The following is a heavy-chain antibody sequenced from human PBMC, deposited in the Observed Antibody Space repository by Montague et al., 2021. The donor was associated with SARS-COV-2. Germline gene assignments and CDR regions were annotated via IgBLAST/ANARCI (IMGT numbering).Heavy chain of an antibody. Sequence: SLRLSCAASGFTFGDHGMSWVRQAPGKGLEWVSGINWNGGSTGYADSVKGRFTISRDNAKNSLYMQMNSLRAEDTALYYCARGIVGATVPLDYYGMDVWGQGTTVTVSS. CDR3: ARGIVGATVPLDYYGMDV. CDR2: INWNGGST. D-gene: IGHD1-26*01. J-gene: IGHJ6*02. V-gene: IGHV3-20*04. CDR1: GFTFGDHG.